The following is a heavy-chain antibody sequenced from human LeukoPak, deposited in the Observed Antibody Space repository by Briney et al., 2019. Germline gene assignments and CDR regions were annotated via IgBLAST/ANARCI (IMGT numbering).Heavy chain of an antibody. Sequence: PGGSLRLSCAVSGFIFSNYNMNWVRQAPGKGLEWVAYISGTTSTTYYADSVKGRFTISRDNAKNSLYLQMNSLRADDTAVYYCARFAAGGSYYYYMDVWGKGTTVTVSS. V-gene: IGHV3-48*01. CDR1: GFIFSNYN. J-gene: IGHJ6*03. CDR3: ARFAAGGSYYYYMDV. CDR2: ISGTTSTT. D-gene: IGHD6-25*01.